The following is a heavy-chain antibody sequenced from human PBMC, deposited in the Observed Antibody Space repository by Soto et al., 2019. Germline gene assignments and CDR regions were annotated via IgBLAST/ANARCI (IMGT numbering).Heavy chain of an antibody. V-gene: IGHV1-69*06. Sequence: ASVKVSCKAPGGTFSSYAISWVRQAPGQGLEWMGGIIPIFGTANYAQKFQGRVTITADKSTSTAYMELSSLRSEDTAVYYCARGLIAAGLGYYYYGMDVWGQGTTVTVSS. J-gene: IGHJ6*02. CDR1: GGTFSSYA. D-gene: IGHD6-13*01. CDR2: IIPIFGTA. CDR3: ARGLIAAGLGYYYYGMDV.